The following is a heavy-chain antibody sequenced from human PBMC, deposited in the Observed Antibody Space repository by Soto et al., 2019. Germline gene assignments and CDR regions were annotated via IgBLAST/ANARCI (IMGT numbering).Heavy chain of an antibody. D-gene: IGHD3-22*01. V-gene: IGHV4-61*01. CDR1: GGSVSSGSYY. J-gene: IGHJ4*02. Sequence: QVQLQESGPGLVKPSETLSLTCTVSGGSVSSGSYYWTWMRHPPGKDLEWIGYINYSGSTSYNPSLKGRVAISVDTSKKQFSLKVSSVTAADTAVYYCARDGDTSGYYYFDYWGQGTLVTVSS. CDR3: ARDGDTSGYYYFDY. CDR2: INYSGST.